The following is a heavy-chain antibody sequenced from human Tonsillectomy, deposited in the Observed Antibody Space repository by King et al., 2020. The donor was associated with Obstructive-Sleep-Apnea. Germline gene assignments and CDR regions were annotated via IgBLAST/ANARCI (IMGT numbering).Heavy chain of an antibody. D-gene: IGHD2-15*01. J-gene: IGHJ4*02. CDR2: IKEDGSEK. CDR1: GFTFSSHW. V-gene: IGHV3-7*03. CDR3: AERKGGVVDY. Sequence: VQLVESGGGLVQPGGSLRLSCAASGFTFSSHWMSWVRQAPGKGLEWVANIKEDGSEKYYVDSVKGRFTISRDNAKNSLYLQMNSLRAEDTAVYYCAERKGGVVDYWGPGTPVP.